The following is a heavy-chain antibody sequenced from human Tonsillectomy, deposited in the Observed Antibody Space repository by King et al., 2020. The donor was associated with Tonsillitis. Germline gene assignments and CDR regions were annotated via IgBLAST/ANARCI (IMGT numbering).Heavy chain of an antibody. V-gene: IGHV1-18*04. CDR3: ARDESIAAAGTLNNWFDP. CDR2: ISAYNGNT. J-gene: IGHJ5*02. D-gene: IGHD6-13*01. CDR1: GYSFTSYG. Sequence: QLVQSGAEVKKPGASVKVSCKASGYSFTSYGISWVRQAPGQGLEWMGWISAYNGNTKYAQKFQGRVSMTTDTSTSTAYMELRSLRSDETAVYYCARDESIAAAGTLNNWFDPWGQGTLVTVSS.